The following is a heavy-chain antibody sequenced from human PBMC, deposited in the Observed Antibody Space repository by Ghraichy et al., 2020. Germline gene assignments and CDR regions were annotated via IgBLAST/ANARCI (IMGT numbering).Heavy chain of an antibody. V-gene: IGHV2-5*02. Sequence: SGPTLVKPTQTLTLTCTFSGFSLSTSGVGVGWIRQPPGKALEWLALIYWDDDKRYSPSLKSRLTITKDTSKNQVVLTMTNMDPVDTATYYCARQPPKTYYDFGSGYDNGAFDICGQGTMVTVSS. CDR1: GFSLSTSGVG. CDR3: ARQPPKTYYDFGSGYDNGAFDI. D-gene: IGHD3-3*01. CDR2: IYWDDDK. J-gene: IGHJ3*02.